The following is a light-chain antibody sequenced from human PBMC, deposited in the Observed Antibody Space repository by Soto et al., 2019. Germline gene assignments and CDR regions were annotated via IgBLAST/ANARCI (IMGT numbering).Light chain of an antibody. V-gene: IGKV1-27*01. CDR2: ATS. Sequence: DIPMTQSPSSLSASVGDRVTITCRASQGISTYLAWYQQKPGKVPKLLIYATSTLQSGVPARFSGSGSGTDFTLTISSLQPEDVATYYCQKYNSVPRTFGRGTTVEIK. CDR3: QKYNSVPRT. CDR1: QGISTY. J-gene: IGKJ1*01.